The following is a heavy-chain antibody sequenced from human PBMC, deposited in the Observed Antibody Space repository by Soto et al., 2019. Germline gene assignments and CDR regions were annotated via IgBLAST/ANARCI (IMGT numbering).Heavy chain of an antibody. D-gene: IGHD2-21*01. Sequence: GGSLRLSCAASGFTFSSYAMSWVRQAPGKGLEWVSAISGSGGSTYYADSVKGRFTISRDNSKNTLYLQMNSLRAEDTAVYYCAKAWPDRVVIAIIDAFDIWGQGTMVTVSS. J-gene: IGHJ3*02. CDR2: ISGSGGST. CDR1: GFTFSSYA. V-gene: IGHV3-23*01. CDR3: AKAWPDRVVIAIIDAFDI.